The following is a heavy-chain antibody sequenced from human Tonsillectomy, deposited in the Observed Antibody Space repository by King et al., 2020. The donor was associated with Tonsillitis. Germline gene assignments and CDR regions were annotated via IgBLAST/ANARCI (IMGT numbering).Heavy chain of an antibody. D-gene: IGHD4-11*01. CDR2: ISAYNGHT. J-gene: IGHJ4*02. Sequence: QLVQSGAEVKKPGASVKVSCKASGYTFTTYGIIWVRQAPGQGLEWMGWISAYNGHTNYAQKFQGRVTMTTDTSTSTAYMELRSLRSDDTALYYCARDTVTGGWCPFDYWGQGTLVTVSA. CDR3: ARDTVTGGWCPFDY. V-gene: IGHV1-18*01. CDR1: GYTFTTYG.